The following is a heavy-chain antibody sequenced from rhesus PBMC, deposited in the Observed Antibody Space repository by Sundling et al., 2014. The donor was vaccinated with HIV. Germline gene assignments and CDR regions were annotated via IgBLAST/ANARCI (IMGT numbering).Heavy chain of an antibody. CDR2: ISGASSHI. CDR3: TRAYTVTNDY. CDR1: GFTFSFYG. V-gene: IGHV3-136*01. Sequence: EVQLVQSGGGLVQPGGSLRLSCAASGFTFSFYGMSWVRQAPGKGLEWVSSISGASSHIYYADSVKGRFTISRDNAKNSLSLQMNSLTAEDTAVYYCTRAYTVTNDYWGQGVLVTVSS. J-gene: IGHJ4*01. D-gene: IGHD4-23*01.